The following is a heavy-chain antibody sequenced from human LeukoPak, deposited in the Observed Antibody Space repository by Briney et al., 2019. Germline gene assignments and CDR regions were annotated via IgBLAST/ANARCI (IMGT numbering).Heavy chain of an antibody. CDR1: GFTFSSYS. J-gene: IGHJ3*02. CDR2: ISGSSSYI. CDR3: ARDPYSSGWYKDAFDI. D-gene: IGHD6-19*01. Sequence: GGSLRLSCAASGFTFSSYSMNWVRQAPGKGLEWVSSISGSSSYINYADSVKSRFTISRDNAQNSLFLQLNSLRAEDTAVYYCARDPYSSGWYKDAFDIWGQGTMVTVSS. V-gene: IGHV3-21*01.